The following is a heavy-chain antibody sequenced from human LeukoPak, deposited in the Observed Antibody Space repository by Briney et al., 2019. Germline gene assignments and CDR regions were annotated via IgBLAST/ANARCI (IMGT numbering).Heavy chain of an antibody. CDR2: ISHDRRTE. CDR3: TKEPTPYTSGWYFQH. D-gene: IGHD6-25*01. J-gene: IGHJ1*01. V-gene: IGHV3-30*18. Sequence: PGRSLRLSCAASGFFFSHYGMHWVRQAPGKGLEWVAVISHDRRTEFYADSVKGRFTISRDNSKNTLDLQMFSLRAEDAAVYFCTKEPTPYTSGWYFQHWGQGTLVTVSS. CDR1: GFFFSHYG.